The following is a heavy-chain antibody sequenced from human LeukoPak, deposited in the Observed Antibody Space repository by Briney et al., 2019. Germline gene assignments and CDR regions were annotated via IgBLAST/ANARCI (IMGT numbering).Heavy chain of an antibody. V-gene: IGHV3-23*01. D-gene: IGHD3-3*01. CDR3: ARELESRPYDFWSGYYGLDY. J-gene: IGHJ4*02. CDR2: ISGSGGST. CDR1: GFTFSSYA. Sequence: PGGSLRLSCAASGFTFSSYAMSWVRQAPGKGLEWVSAISGSGGSTYYADSVKGRFTISRDNSKNTLYLQMNSLRAEDTAVYYCARELESRPYDFWSGYYGLDYWGQGTLVTVSS.